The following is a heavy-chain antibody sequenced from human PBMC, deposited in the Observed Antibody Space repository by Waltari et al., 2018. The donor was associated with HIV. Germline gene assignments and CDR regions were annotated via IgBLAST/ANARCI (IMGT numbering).Heavy chain of an antibody. CDR3: ARDRGGSSSLVLDS. J-gene: IGHJ4*02. CDR2: IWDDGSNK. D-gene: IGHD6-6*01. CDR1: GFTFKNYG. V-gene: IGHV3-33*01. Sequence: QVQLVESGGGVVQPGRSLRLSCAASGFTFKNYGMHWVRQAPGKGRGWGGYIWDDGSNKYYADPGKGRFTISRDNSKNRLYLQMNSLRAEDTAVYYCARDRGGSSSLVLDSWGQGTLVTVSS.